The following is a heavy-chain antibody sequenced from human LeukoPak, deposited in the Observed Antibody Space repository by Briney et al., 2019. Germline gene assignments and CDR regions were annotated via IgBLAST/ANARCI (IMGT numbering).Heavy chain of an antibody. Sequence: ASVKVSCKASGYTFISYDINWVRQATGQGLEWMGWMNPNSGNTGYAQKFQGRVTFTRNTSISTVYMELSSLRSEDTAVYYCATYSTSSGAFDFWGQGTLVTVSS. J-gene: IGHJ3*01. CDR2: MNPNSGNT. CDR1: GYTFISYD. V-gene: IGHV1-8*03. D-gene: IGHD6-6*01. CDR3: ATYSTSSGAFDF.